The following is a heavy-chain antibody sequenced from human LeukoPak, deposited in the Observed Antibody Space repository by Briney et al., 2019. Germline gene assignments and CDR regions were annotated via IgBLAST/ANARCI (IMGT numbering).Heavy chain of an antibody. J-gene: IGHJ4*02. D-gene: IGHD3-10*01. Sequence: GGSLRLSCAASGFTFSDAGMSWVRQAPGKGLEWVARFKIRTDGGTTDYAAPVKGRFTISRDDSKNTLNLQMNSLKAEDTAVYYCTTESLGSGTSRVDFDYWGQGTLVTVSS. CDR2: FKIRTDGGTT. V-gene: IGHV3-15*01. CDR1: GFTFSDAG. CDR3: TTESLGSGTSRVDFDY.